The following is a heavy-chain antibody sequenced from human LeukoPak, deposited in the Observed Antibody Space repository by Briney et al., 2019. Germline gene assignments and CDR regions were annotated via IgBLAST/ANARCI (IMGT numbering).Heavy chain of an antibody. D-gene: IGHD2-2*01. V-gene: IGHV1-24*01. J-gene: IGHJ4*02. CDR1: GYTLIQLA. CDR3: ATEGSISASGFDS. CDR2: FNPENGEI. Sequence: GASVKVSCKVAGYTLIQLAVHWVRQAPGTGLEWMGGFNPENGEIIYAQSLEGRVAMTEDTSKDTAYMELSSLRSEDTAVYYCATEGSISASGFDSWGQGTLVTVSS.